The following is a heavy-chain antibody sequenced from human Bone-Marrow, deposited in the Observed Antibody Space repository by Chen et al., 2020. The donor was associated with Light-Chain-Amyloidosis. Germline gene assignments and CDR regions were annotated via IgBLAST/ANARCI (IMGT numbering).Heavy chain of an antibody. D-gene: IGHD2-15*01. V-gene: IGHV3-23*04. CDR3: GSFWGDYGSGHSRDYFDY. Sequence: VESGGGLVQPGGSLRLSCVASGFTFSTYVMSWVRQAPGKGLEWVSAIGGTGGSTNYADSVKGRFTTSRDNSKNTLYLQMNSLRAEDTALYYCGSFWGDYGSGHSRDYFDYWGQGTQVTVSS. J-gene: IGHJ4*02. CDR2: IGGTGGST. CDR1: GFTFSTYV.